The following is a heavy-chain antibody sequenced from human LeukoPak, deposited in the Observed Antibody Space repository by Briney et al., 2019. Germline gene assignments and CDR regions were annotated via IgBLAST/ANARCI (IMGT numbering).Heavy chain of an antibody. CDR1: GYSFTNYW. V-gene: IGHV5-51*01. J-gene: IGHJ3*02. Sequence: GESLKISCKGSGYSFTNYWIAWVRQMPGKGLEWMGIIYPGDSDTRYSPSFQGQVTISVDKSVSTAYLQWSSLKASDTAMYYCARTGWFHCSSTSCLDAFDIWAKGQWSPSLQ. CDR3: ARTGWFHCSSTSCLDAFDI. CDR2: IYPGDSDT. D-gene: IGHD2-2*01.